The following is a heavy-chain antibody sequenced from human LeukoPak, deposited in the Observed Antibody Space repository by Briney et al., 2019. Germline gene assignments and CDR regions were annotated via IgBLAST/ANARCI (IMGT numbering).Heavy chain of an antibody. J-gene: IGHJ3*02. CDR1: GGTFSSYA. Sequence: ASVKVSCKASGGTFSSYAISWVRQAPGQGLEWMGGIIPIFGTANYAQKFQGRVTITTDESTSTAYMELGSLRSEDTAVYYCARAPIVATIIDAFDIWGQGTMVTVSS. V-gene: IGHV1-69*05. CDR2: IIPIFGTA. D-gene: IGHD5-12*01. CDR3: ARAPIVATIIDAFDI.